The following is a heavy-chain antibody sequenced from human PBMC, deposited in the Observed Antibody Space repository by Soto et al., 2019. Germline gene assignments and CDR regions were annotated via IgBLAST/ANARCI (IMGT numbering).Heavy chain of an antibody. CDR2: IWYDGSNK. D-gene: IGHD6-6*01. J-gene: IGHJ4*02. CDR1: RFAFSNYG. V-gene: IGHV3-33*01. CDR3: AGSPPGVAGRYYFDY. Sequence: GGSLRLSCAASRFAFSNYGMHWVRQAPGKGLAWVALIWYDGSNKYYADSVKGRFTISRDNSKNTLYLQMNSLRAEDTAVYYCAGSPPGVAGRYYFDYWGQGALVTVSS.